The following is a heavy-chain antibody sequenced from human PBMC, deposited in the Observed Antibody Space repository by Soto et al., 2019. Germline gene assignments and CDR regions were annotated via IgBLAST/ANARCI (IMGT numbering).Heavy chain of an antibody. CDR1: DFILSDAW. Sequence: EVQMEESGGGLIKPGESLTLSCAASDFILSDAWMKWVRQAPGKGLECVGRIKSKAHGGTTDYAAPLKGRFTILRHDPKNTVFRQMNRRQTENPAMDYCASYRDSSGLRRYDYCGQGALVTVSS. CDR3: ASYRDSSGLRRYDY. CDR2: IKSKAHGGTT. V-gene: IGHV3-15*07. J-gene: IGHJ4*02. D-gene: IGHD3-22*01.